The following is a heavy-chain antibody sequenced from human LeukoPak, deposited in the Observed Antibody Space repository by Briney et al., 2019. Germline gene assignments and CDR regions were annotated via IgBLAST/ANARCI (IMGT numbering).Heavy chain of an antibody. V-gene: IGHV4-59*01. Sequence: SETLSLTCTVSGGSIGSYYWSWIRQPPGKGLEWIGYIYYSGSTNYNPSLKSRVTISVDTSKNQFSLKLSSVTAADTAAYYCARDRSGYDSSGYYYYYYGMDVWGQGTTVTVSS. CDR3: ARDRSGYDSSGYYYYYYGMDV. J-gene: IGHJ6*02. CDR1: GGSIGSYY. D-gene: IGHD3-22*01. CDR2: IYYSGST.